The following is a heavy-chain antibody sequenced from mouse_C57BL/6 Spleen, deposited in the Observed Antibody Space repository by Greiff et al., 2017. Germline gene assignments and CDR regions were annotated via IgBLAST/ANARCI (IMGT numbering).Heavy chain of an antibody. CDR1: GYTFTSYW. Sequence: QVQLQQPGAELVKPGASVKLSCKASGYTFTSYWMHWVKQRPGQGLEWIGMIHPNSGSTNYNEKFKSKATLTVDKSSSTAYMQLSSLTSEDSAAYYCARLGYGPYAMDYWGQGTSVTVSS. D-gene: IGHD2-10*02. J-gene: IGHJ4*01. CDR2: IHPNSGST. V-gene: IGHV1-64*01. CDR3: ARLGYGPYAMDY.